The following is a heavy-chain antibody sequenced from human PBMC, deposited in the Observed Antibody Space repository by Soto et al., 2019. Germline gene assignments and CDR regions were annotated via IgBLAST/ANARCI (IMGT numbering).Heavy chain of an antibody. D-gene: IGHD2-2*01. Sequence: PGGSLRLSCAASGFTFSSYGMHWVRQAPGKGLEWVAVIWYDGSNKYYADSVKGRFTISRDNSKNTLYLQMNSLRAEDTAVYYCAREFPAPGYYYGMDVWGQGTTVTVS. V-gene: IGHV3-33*01. CDR2: IWYDGSNK. CDR1: GFTFSSYG. J-gene: IGHJ6*02. CDR3: AREFPAPGYYYGMDV.